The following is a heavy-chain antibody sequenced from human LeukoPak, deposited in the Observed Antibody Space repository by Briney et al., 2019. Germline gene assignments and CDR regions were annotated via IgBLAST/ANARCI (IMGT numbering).Heavy chain of an antibody. D-gene: IGHD2-2*01. J-gene: IGHJ5*02. CDR1: GNSLNNYH. Sequence: ASVKVSCKASGNSLNNYHMHWVRQAPGQGLEWLGIIRPGGDGPSYAQKFQGRVTMTRDMSTSTVYMELSSLTSDDTAVYYCARDQARAVVPAAIHGFDPWGQGTLVTVSS. CDR2: IRPGGDGP. V-gene: IGHV1-46*02. CDR3: ARDQARAVVPAAIHGFDP.